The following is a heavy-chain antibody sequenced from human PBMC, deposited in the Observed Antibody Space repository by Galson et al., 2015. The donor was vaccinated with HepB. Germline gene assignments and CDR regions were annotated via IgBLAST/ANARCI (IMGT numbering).Heavy chain of an antibody. Sequence: SETLSLTCAVYGGSFSGYYWTWIRQPPGKGLEWIGEINHSGSANYNPSLKGRVTISVDTSKNQFSLDLNSVTAADTAVYYCARPDGGGSYFNWFDSWGQGTLVTVSS. V-gene: IGHV4-34*01. CDR2: INHSGSA. J-gene: IGHJ5*01. D-gene: IGHD2-15*01. CDR1: GGSFSGYY. CDR3: ARPDGGGSYFNWFDS.